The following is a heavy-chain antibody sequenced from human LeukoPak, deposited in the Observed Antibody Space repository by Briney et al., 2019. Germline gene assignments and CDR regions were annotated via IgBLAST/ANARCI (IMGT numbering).Heavy chain of an antibody. J-gene: IGHJ4*02. Sequence: KSGGSLRLSCAASGFTFSSYTMNWVRQAPGKGLEWVSSISTSSSYIYFADSVKGRFTISRDNSKNTLYLQMNSLRAEDTAVYYCAATSSGWYVRHSDYWGQGTLVTVSS. CDR2: ISTSSSYI. CDR1: GFTFSSYT. D-gene: IGHD6-19*01. CDR3: AATSSGWYVRHSDY. V-gene: IGHV3-21*04.